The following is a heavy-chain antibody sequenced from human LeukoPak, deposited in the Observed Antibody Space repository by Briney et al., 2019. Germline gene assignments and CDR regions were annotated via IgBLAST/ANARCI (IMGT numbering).Heavy chain of an antibody. V-gene: IGHV3-53*01. CDR1: GFTVSSNY. CDR2: LYHDGGT. J-gene: IGHJ4*02. D-gene: IGHD6-13*01. CDR3: AKWVAAADSYYFDY. Sequence: GGSLRLSCAASGFTVSSNYMSWVRQAPGKGLEYVSVLYHDGGTYYADSVKGRFTISRDNSKNTLYLQMNSLRAEDTAVYYCAKWVAAADSYYFDYWGQGTLVTVSS.